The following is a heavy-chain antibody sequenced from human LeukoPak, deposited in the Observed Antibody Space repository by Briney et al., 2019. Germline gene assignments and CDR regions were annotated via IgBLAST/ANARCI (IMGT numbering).Heavy chain of an antibody. Sequence: PGGSLRLSCSASGFIFSTYNMNWVRQAPGKALEWVSSITSSSSRTFYADSVKGRFTISRDNAKNSLYLQMNSLRAEDTAVYYCARVDYYDSSGYYQFAPYYYYYMDVWGKGTTVTISS. CDR1: GFIFSTYN. CDR3: ARVDYYDSSGYYQFAPYYYYYMDV. J-gene: IGHJ6*03. V-gene: IGHV3-21*01. D-gene: IGHD3-22*01. CDR2: ITSSSSRT.